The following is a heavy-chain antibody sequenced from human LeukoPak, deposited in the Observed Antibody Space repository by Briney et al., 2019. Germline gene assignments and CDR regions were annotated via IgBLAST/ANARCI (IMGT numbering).Heavy chain of an antibody. V-gene: IGHV3-21*01. CDR1: GFTFSSYS. J-gene: IGHJ4*02. CDR3: ARVGGYCSGGSCYFFDY. CDR2: ISSSSSYI. D-gene: IGHD2-15*01. Sequence: GGSLRLSCAASGFTFSSYSMNWVRQAPRKGLEWVSSISSSSSYIYYADSVKGRFTISRDNAKNSLYLQMNSLRAEDTAVYYCARVGGYCSGGSCYFFDYWGQGTLVTVSS.